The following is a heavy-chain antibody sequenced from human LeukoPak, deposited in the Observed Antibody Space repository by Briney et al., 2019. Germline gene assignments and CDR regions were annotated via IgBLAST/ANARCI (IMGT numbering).Heavy chain of an antibody. CDR1: GGSISSLY. Sequence: SETLSLTCSVSGGSISSLYWSWIRQPPGKGLEWIGYIYYTGSTNYNPSLKSRVTMFVDMSKNQFSLRLSSVTAADTAVYYCARVSSRILDYWGQGTLVTVSS. D-gene: IGHD2-2*01. CDR2: IYYTGST. V-gene: IGHV4-59*08. J-gene: IGHJ4*02. CDR3: ARVSSRILDY.